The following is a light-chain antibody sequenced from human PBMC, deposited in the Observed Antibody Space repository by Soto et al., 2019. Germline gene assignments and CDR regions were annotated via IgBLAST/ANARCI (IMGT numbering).Light chain of an antibody. CDR3: CSSGGSSIGI. CDR1: SDDVGSYNF. Sequence: QSALTQPASVSGSPGQSITISCTGTSDDVGSYNFVSWYQHHPGKGPKLVIHEVSKRPSGVSTRFSGSKSGNTASLTISGLQSEDEADYYCCSSGGSSIGIFGGGTKLTVL. J-gene: IGLJ2*01. CDR2: EVS. V-gene: IGLV2-23*02.